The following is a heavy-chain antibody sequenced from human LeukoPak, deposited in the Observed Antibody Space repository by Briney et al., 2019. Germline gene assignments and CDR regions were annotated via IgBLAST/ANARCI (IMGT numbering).Heavy chain of an antibody. J-gene: IGHJ4*02. CDR1: GGSISSSSYY. CDR2: IYYSGNT. CDR3: ARQAVAGNGFDY. Sequence: AETLSLTCTVSGGSISSSSYYWGWIRQPPGKGLEWIGTIYYSGNTYYNPSLKSRVSISVDTSKNQFSLKLSSVTAADTAVYYCARQAVAGNGFDYWGQGTLVTVSS. D-gene: IGHD6-19*01. V-gene: IGHV4-39*01.